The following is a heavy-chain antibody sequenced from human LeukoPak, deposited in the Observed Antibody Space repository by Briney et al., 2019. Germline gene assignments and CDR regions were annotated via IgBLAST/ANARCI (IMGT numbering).Heavy chain of an antibody. Sequence: GGSLRLSCAASGFTFSTYAMHWVRRAPGKGLEWVAVISYDGGNKYYADSVKARFTISRDNSKNMLYLQMNSLRAEDTAVYYCAKWKYSNSGIDDYWGQGTLVTVSS. CDR3: AKWKYSNSGIDDY. V-gene: IGHV3-30*18. CDR1: GFTFSTYA. CDR2: ISYDGGNK. J-gene: IGHJ4*02. D-gene: IGHD6-6*01.